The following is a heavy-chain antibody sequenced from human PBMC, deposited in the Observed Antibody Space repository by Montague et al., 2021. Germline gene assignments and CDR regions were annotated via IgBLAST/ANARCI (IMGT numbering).Heavy chain of an antibody. CDR1: GFTFNNYW. Sequence: SLRLSCAASGFTFNNYWMTWVRQAPGKGLEWVANIKTDGSETNYGAFVRGRCTISRDNAENSLSLQMNNLRSEDTAIYFCARTPSPFYSFAWSDTLDVWGQGTAVTVSS. V-gene: IGHV3-7*03. J-gene: IGHJ6*02. CDR3: ARTPSPFYSFAWSDTLDV. D-gene: IGHD3-9*01. CDR2: IKTDGSET.